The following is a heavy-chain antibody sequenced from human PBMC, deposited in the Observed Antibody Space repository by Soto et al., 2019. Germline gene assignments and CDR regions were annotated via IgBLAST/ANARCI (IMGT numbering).Heavy chain of an antibody. CDR3: ARDPFASVVVVPDGMDV. Sequence: ASVKVSCKASGYTFTSYGISWVRQAPGQGLEWMGWISAYNGNTNYAQKLQGRVTMTTDTSTSTAYMERRSLRSDDTAVYYCARDPFASVVVVPDGMDVWGQGTTVTVSS. J-gene: IGHJ6*02. CDR1: GYTFTSYG. D-gene: IGHD2-15*01. V-gene: IGHV1-18*01. CDR2: ISAYNGNT.